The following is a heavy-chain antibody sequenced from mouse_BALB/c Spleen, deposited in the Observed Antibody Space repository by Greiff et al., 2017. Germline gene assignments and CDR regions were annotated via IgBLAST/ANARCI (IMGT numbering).Heavy chain of an antibody. CDR1: GYTFTSYW. Sequence: QVQLQQPGAELVKPGASVTLSCKASGYTFTSYWMPWVKQRPGQGLEWIGEINPSNGRTNYNEKFKSKATLTVDKSSSTAYMQLSSLTSEDSAVYYCARGTMISSYAMDYWGQGTSVTVSS. J-gene: IGHJ4*01. CDR2: INPSNGRT. CDR3: ARGTMISSYAMDY. V-gene: IGHV1S81*02. D-gene: IGHD2-4*01.